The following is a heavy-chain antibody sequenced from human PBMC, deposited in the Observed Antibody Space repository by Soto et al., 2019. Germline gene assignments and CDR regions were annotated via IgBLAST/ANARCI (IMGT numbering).Heavy chain of an antibody. Sequence: EVQLVESGGGLVKPGGSLRLSCAASGFTFSSYSMNWVHQAPGKGLEWVSSISSSSSYIYYADSVKGRFTISRDNAKNSLYLQMNSLRAEDTAVYYCARETLEGVIAAYNWFDPWGQGTLVTVSS. CDR2: ISSSSSYI. D-gene: IGHD3-16*02. CDR1: GFTFSSYS. V-gene: IGHV3-21*01. J-gene: IGHJ5*02. CDR3: ARETLEGVIAAYNWFDP.